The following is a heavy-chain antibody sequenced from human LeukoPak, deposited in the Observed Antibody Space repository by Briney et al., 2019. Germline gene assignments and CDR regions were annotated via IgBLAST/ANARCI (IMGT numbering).Heavy chain of an antibody. CDR1: GFSFSSYR. CDR3: ARSLSPYDSSGYWAY. CDR2: VSNSGDYI. J-gene: IGHJ4*02. Sequence: PGGSLRLSCAASGFSFSSYRMNWVRQAPGKGMEWVSSVSNSGDYIHYADSVKGRFTISRDNAKNSLYLQMNSLRAEDTAVYYCARSLSPYDSSGYWAYWGQGTLVTVSS. D-gene: IGHD3-22*01. V-gene: IGHV3-21*01.